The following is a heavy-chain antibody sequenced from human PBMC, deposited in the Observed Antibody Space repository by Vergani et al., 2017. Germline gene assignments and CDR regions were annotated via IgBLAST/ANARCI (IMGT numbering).Heavy chain of an antibody. V-gene: IGHV4-4*07. Sequence: QVQLQESGPGLVKPSETLSLTCTVSGGSISSYYWSWIRQPAGKGLEWIGRIYTSGSTNYNPSLKSRVTMSVDTSKNQFSLKLSSVTAADTAVYYCARDLHYVWGSYRYPEPFDYWGQGTLVTVSS. D-gene: IGHD3-16*02. CDR1: GGSISSYY. J-gene: IGHJ4*02. CDR3: ARDLHYVWGSYRYPEPFDY. CDR2: IYTSGST.